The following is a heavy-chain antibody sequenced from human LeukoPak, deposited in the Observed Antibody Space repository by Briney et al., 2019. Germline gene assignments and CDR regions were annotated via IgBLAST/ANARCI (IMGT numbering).Heavy chain of an antibody. V-gene: IGHV4-34*01. Sequence: KPSETLSLTCAVYGGSFSGYYWSWIRQPPGKGLEWIGEINHSGSTNYNPFLKSRVTISVDTSKNQFSLKLSSVTAADTAVYYCARGVFLFYYYGMDVWGQGTTVTVSS. J-gene: IGHJ6*02. CDR2: INHSGST. CDR1: GGSFSGYY. D-gene: IGHD2-21*01. CDR3: ARGVFLFYYYGMDV.